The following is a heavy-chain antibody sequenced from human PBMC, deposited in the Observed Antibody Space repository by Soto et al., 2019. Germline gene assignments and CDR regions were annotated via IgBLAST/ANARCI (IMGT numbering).Heavy chain of an antibody. J-gene: IGHJ4*02. CDR1: GGTINSGDYF. Sequence: SETLSLTCSVSGGTINSGDYFWSWIRQPPGKGLEWIGSIFYTGSTYYSPSLKSRASMSMDTSKKLFSLRLRSLTAADTAVYFCARVKATLYRHYYFDYWGQGTPVTVSS. V-gene: IGHV4-30-4*01. CDR3: ARVKATLYRHYYFDY. D-gene: IGHD5-12*01. CDR2: IFYTGST.